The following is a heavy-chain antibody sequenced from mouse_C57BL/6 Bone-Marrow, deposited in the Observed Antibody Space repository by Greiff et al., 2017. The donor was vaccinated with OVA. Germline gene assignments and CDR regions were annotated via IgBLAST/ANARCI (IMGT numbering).Heavy chain of an antibody. V-gene: IGHV5-4*01. CDR2: ISDGGSYT. J-gene: IGHJ2*01. Sequence: EVQGVESGGGLVKPGGSLKLSCAASGFTFSSYAMSWVRQTPEKRLEWVATISDGGSYTYYPDNVKGRFTISRDNAKNNLYLQMSHLKSEDTAMYYCAREDEYADYWGQGTTLTVSS. CDR3: AREDEYADY. CDR1: GFTFSSYA. D-gene: IGHD5-1*01.